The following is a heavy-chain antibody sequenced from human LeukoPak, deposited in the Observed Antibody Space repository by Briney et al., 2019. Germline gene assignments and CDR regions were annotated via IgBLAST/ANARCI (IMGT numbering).Heavy chain of an antibody. V-gene: IGHV1-2*06. J-gene: IGHJ4*02. D-gene: IGHD3-22*01. CDR2: INPNSGGT. Sequence: ASVKVTCKASGYTLTDYYMHWVRQAPGQGLEWMGRINPNSGGTNYAQKFQGRVTMTRDTSISTVYMELSRLRSDDTAVYYCARVGYYESSGYYEYWGQGTLVTVSS. CDR3: ARVGYYESSGYYEY. CDR1: GYTLTDYY.